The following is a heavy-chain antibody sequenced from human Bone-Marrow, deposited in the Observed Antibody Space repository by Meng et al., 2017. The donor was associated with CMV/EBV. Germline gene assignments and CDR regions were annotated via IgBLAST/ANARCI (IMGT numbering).Heavy chain of an antibody. CDR3: TREEYYDFWSGYPPYY. CDR1: GFTFGDYA. Sequence: GESLKISCTASGFTFGDYAMSWVRQAPGKGLEWVGFIRSKAYGGTTEYAASVKGRFTIPRDDSKSIAYLQMNSLKTEDTAVYYCTREEYYDFWSGYPPYYWGHGTLVTVSS. CDR2: IRSKAYGGTT. V-gene: IGHV3-49*04. J-gene: IGHJ1*01. D-gene: IGHD3-3*01.